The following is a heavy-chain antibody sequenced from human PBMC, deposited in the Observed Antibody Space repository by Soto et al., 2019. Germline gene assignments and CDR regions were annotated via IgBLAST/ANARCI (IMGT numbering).Heavy chain of an antibody. V-gene: IGHV1-8*01. Sequence: ASVKVSCKASGYTFTNNDVTWVRQASGQGLEWMGWMNPGSGDTGYAQKFQGRVTMTRNISIATAYMELSSLRSEDTAIYYCARMASFGSLNWFDPWGQGTLVTVSS. J-gene: IGHJ5*02. D-gene: IGHD5-18*01. CDR1: GYTFTNND. CDR2: MNPGSGDT. CDR3: ARMASFGSLNWFDP.